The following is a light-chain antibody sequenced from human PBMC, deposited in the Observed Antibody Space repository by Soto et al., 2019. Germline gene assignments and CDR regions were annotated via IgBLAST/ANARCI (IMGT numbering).Light chain of an antibody. V-gene: IGKV1-13*02. CDR1: QGISSA. J-gene: IGKJ5*01. CDR3: QQYNSYPIT. CDR2: DAS. Sequence: AIQLTQSPSSLSASVGDRVTITCRASQGISSALAWYQQKPGKAPKLLIYDASSLESGVPSRFSGSGSGTEFTLTISSLQPDDFATYYCQQYNSYPITFGQGTRREIK.